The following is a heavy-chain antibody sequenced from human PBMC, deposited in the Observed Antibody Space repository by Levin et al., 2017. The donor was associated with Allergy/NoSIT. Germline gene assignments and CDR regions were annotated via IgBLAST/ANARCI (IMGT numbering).Heavy chain of an antibody. J-gene: IGHJ4*02. Sequence: GGSLRLSCAASGFTFSSYWMHWVRQAPGKGLVWVSGINSDGSAPRYADSVKGRYTISRDNAKNTLYLQMNSLRAEDTAEYYCAREYRSSSDYWGQGTLVTVSS. CDR2: INSDGSAP. D-gene: IGHD6-6*01. CDR3: AREYRSSSDY. CDR1: GFTFSSYW. V-gene: IGHV3-74*01.